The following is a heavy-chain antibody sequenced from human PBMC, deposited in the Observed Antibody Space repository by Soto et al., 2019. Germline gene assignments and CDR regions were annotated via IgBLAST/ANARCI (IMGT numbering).Heavy chain of an antibody. CDR1: GGSISSGGYY. CDR2: IYYSGST. D-gene: IGHD6-13*01. CDR3: ASSREQQLVPIGY. V-gene: IGHV4-31*03. Sequence: SETLSLTCTVSGGSISSGGYYWSWIRQHPGKGLEWIGYIYYSGSTYYNPSLKSRVTISVDTSKNQFSLKLSSVTAADTSVYLCASSREQQLVPIGYWGQGTLVTVSS. J-gene: IGHJ4*02.